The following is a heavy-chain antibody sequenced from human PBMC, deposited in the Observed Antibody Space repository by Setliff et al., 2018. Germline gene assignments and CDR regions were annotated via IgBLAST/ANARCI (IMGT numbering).Heavy chain of an antibody. CDR3: ARGSRIAGRAIDY. CDR1: GGSFSGHY. D-gene: IGHD6-13*01. V-gene: IGHV4-34*01. Sequence: SETLSLTCAVYGGSFSGHYWNWIRQPPGKGLEWIGEINHSGSTNYNPSLKSRVTISVDTSKNQFSLKLSSVTAADTAVYYCARGSRIAGRAIDYWGQGTLVTVSS. CDR2: INHSGST. J-gene: IGHJ4*02.